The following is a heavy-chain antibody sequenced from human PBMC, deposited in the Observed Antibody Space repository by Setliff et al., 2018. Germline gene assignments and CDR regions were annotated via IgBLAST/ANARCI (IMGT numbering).Heavy chain of an antibody. D-gene: IGHD5-12*01. Sequence: GASVKVSCKASGYTFTSYGISWVRQAPGQGLEWMGWINPNSGGTNYAQKFQGWVTMTRDTSISTAYMELSRLRSDDTAVYYCARSGWLREYYFDYWGQGTLVTVS. V-gene: IGHV1-2*04. CDR1: GYTFTSYG. CDR2: INPNSGGT. J-gene: IGHJ4*02. CDR3: ARSGWLREYYFDY.